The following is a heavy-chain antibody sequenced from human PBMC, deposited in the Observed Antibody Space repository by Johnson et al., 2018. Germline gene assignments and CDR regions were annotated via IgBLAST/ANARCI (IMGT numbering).Heavy chain of an antibody. CDR2: ISRSSHDI. D-gene: IGHD3/OR15-3a*01. Sequence: VQLVQSGGGLVKPGGSLRLSCEASGFIFSSSSLDWVRQAPGKGLEWVASISRSSHDIYYADSVKGRFTISRDNAKNALYLQMNSLRAEDTAVYYCARDSKNYDFWTGCLAVWGQGTTVTVSS. CDR1: GFIFSSSS. V-gene: IGHV3-21*01. J-gene: IGHJ6*02. CDR3: ARDSKNYDFWTGCLAV.